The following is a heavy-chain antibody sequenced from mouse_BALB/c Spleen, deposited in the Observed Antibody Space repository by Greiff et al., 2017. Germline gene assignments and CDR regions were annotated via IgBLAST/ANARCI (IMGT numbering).Heavy chain of an antibody. J-gene: IGHJ2*01. CDR1: GYTFTDYY. CDR3: ALTVFDY. CDR2: IYPGSGNT. D-gene: IGHD1-1*01. Sequence: VQLQQSGAELARPGASVKLSCKASGYTFTDYYINWVKQRTGQGLEWIGEIYPGSGNTYYNEKFKGKATLTADKSSSTAYMQLSSLTSEDSAVYFCALTVFDYWGQGTTLTVSS. V-gene: IGHV1-77*01.